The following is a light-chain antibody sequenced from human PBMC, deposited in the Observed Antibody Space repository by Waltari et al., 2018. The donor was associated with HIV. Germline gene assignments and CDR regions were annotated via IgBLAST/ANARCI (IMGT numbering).Light chain of an antibody. V-gene: IGLV1-40*01. CDR2: GNT. CDR1: SSNIGAGYD. CDR3: QSYDNSLRV. Sequence: QSVLTQPPSVSGAPGQRVTISCTGSSSNIGAGYDVHWYQQLPGTAPRLLLYGNTNRPSGVPDRCSGSKSGTSASLAIIGLQAEDEADYYCQSYDNSLRVFGGGTKLTVL. J-gene: IGLJ3*02.